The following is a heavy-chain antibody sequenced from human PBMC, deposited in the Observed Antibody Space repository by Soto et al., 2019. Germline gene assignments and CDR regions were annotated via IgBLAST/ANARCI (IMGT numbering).Heavy chain of an antibody. CDR1: GFTFSSYA. D-gene: IGHD5-12*01. J-gene: IGHJ4*02. CDR2: ISGSGGTT. CDR3: ANGRGYRPNFFDY. V-gene: IGHV3-23*01. Sequence: GGSLRLSCAASGFTFSSYAMSWVRQAPGKGLEWVSVISGSGGTTYYADSVKGRFAISRDNSKNTLYLHMNSLRAEDTAVYYCANGRGYRPNFFDYWGQGTLGTVSS.